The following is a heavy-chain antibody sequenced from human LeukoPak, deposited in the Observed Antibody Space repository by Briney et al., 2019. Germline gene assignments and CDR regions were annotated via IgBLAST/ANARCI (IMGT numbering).Heavy chain of an antibody. CDR3: ARVPNVLVWFGEFN. D-gene: IGHD3-10*01. CDR2: IYYSGST. J-gene: IGHJ4*02. V-gene: IGHV4-39*01. Sequence: SETLSPTCTVSGGSISSSTYYWGWIRQPPGKGLEWIVSIYYSGSTYYNPSLKSRVTISVDTSKNQFSLKLSSVTAADTAVYYCARVPNVLVWFGEFNWGQGTLVTVSS. CDR1: GGSISSSTYY.